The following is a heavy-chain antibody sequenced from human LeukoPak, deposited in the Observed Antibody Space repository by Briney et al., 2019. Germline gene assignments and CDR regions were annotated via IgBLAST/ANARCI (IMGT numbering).Heavy chain of an antibody. V-gene: IGHV4-4*07. CDR3: VREREDIKLMLYAYYFDY. Sequence: PSETLSLTCTVSGASISSYYWSWIRQPAGKGLEWIGRIYTSGSTNYNPSLKSRVTMSVDTSKNQFSLKLSSVTAADTAVYYCVREREDIKLMLYAYYFDYWGQGTLVTVSS. J-gene: IGHJ4*02. CDR1: GASISSYY. CDR2: IYTSGST. D-gene: IGHD2-8*01.